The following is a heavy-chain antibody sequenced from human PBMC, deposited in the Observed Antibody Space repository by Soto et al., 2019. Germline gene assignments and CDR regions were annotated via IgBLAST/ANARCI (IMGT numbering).Heavy chain of an antibody. D-gene: IGHD5-12*01. V-gene: IGHV3-74*03. CDR3: ARDRGYGTPFDY. Sequence: GGSLRLSCAASGFTFSSYWIHWVRQAPGKGPVWVSRINNDGSSAEYADSVKGRFTISRDNAKNTLYLQMNSPRAEDTAVYYCARDRGYGTPFDYWGQGTLVTVSS. CDR2: INNDGSSA. CDR1: GFTFSSYW. J-gene: IGHJ4*02.